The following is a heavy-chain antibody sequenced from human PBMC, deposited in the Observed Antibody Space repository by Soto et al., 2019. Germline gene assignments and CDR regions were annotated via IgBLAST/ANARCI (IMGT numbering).Heavy chain of an antibody. CDR2: IYYSGST. CDR3: ARLRYMLHHPGPGLFDH. D-gene: IGHD2-8*01. Sequence: NPSETLSLTCAVSGGSLTSGTYSWNWIRQPPGKGLEWIGYIYYSGSTKYNPSLKSRVTISVDMSKNQFSLKLGSVTAADTAVYYCARLRYMLHHPGPGLFDHWGQGTLVTVSS. V-gene: IGHV4-61*01. CDR1: GGSLTSGTYS. J-gene: IGHJ4*02.